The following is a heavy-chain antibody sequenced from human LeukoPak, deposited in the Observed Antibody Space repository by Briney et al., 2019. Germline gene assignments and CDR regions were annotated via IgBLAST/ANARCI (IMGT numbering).Heavy chain of an antibody. J-gene: IGHJ6*02. Sequence: PSETLSLTCAVCGGSFSGYYWSWIRQPPGKGLEWIGEINHSGSTNYNPSLKSRVTISVDPSKNQFSLKLSSVTAADTAVYYCARPGGAYYGMDVWGQGTTVTVSS. CDR1: GGSFSGYY. V-gene: IGHV4-34*01. CDR2: INHSGST. D-gene: IGHD3-10*01. CDR3: ARPGGAYYGMDV.